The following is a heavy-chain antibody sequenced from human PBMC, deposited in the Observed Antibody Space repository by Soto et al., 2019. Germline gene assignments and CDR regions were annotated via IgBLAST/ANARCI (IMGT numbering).Heavy chain of an antibody. CDR1: VFTFSNAW. CDR2: IKSKIDCGTT. V-gene: IGHV3-15*01. CDR3: TTELGFYGDFDS. J-gene: IGHJ4*02. D-gene: IGHD4-17*01. Sequence: PGGSLRLACAASVFTFSNAWMSFVRQAPGKGLEWVDRIKSKIDCGTTDYAARVKGRFTISRDYSKNTLYLQMNSLKTEDTSVYYCTTELGFYGDFDSWGQGDLVAVSS.